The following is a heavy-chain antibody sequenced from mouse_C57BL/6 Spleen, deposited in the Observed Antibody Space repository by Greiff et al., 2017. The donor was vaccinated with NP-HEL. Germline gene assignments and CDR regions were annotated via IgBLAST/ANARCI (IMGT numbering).Heavy chain of an antibody. V-gene: IGHV1-69*01. CDR3: ARRGSTMIKGFAY. Sequence: VQLQQPGAELVMPGASVKLSCKASGYTFTSYWMHWVKQRPGQGLEWIGEIDPSDSYTNYNQKFKGKSTLTVDKSSSTAYMQLSSLTSEDSAVYYCARRGSTMIKGFAYWGQGTLVTVSA. CDR2: IDPSDSYT. J-gene: IGHJ3*01. D-gene: IGHD2-4*01. CDR1: GYTFTSYW.